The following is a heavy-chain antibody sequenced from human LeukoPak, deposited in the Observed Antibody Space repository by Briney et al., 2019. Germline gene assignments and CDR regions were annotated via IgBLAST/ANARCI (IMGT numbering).Heavy chain of an antibody. J-gene: IGHJ2*01. Sequence: GSLRLSCAASGFTFSSYSMNWVRQPPGKGLEWIGEINHSGSTNYNPSLKSRVTISVDTSKNQFSLKLSSVTAADTAVYYCARGGSSGWYRTTRSRLGYFDLWGRGTLVTVSS. V-gene: IGHV4-34*01. CDR1: GFTFSSYS. D-gene: IGHD6-19*01. CDR2: INHSGST. CDR3: ARGGSSGWYRTTRSRLGYFDL.